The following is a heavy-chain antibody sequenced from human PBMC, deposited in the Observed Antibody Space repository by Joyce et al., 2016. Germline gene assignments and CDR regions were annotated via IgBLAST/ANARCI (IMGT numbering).Heavy chain of an antibody. CDR2: VDSDGSGT. J-gene: IGHJ4*02. CDR3: GSVFEY. CDR1: GFTFTNYW. Sequence: EVQLVESGGGLLQPGGSLRLSCAASGFTFTNYWMHWVRQAPGKGLVLVALVDSDGSGTSYADSVKGRFTISRDNAKNMVYLQMNSLRIEDTAVYYCGSVFEYWGRGALVTVSS. V-gene: IGHV3-74*01.